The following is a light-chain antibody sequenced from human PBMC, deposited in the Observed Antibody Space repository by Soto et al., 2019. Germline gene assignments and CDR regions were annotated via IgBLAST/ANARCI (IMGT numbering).Light chain of an antibody. CDR2: DVS. V-gene: IGKV1-5*01. CDR1: QSVSGW. CDR3: QQYETFSGT. J-gene: IGKJ1*01. Sequence: DIQMTQFPSTLSASIGDTITITGRASQSVSGWLAWYQQKPGKAPKLLIYDVSSLKRGVPSRFSGSGSGTEFTLTIVSLQADDFATYYCQQYETFSGTFGPGTKVEI.